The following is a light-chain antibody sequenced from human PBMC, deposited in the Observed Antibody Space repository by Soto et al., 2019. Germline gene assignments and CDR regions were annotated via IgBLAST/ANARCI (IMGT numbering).Light chain of an antibody. Sequence: DIQMTQSPSSLSASVGDTVTITCRASQGISRSLNWYQQIPGKAPKLLIHAASRLQSGVPSRFSGSGSGTDFTLTISSLQPEDFGTYYCQQSYTMPRTFGQGTKVEIK. CDR3: QQSYTMPRT. CDR2: AAS. J-gene: IGKJ1*01. CDR1: QGISRS. V-gene: IGKV1-39*01.